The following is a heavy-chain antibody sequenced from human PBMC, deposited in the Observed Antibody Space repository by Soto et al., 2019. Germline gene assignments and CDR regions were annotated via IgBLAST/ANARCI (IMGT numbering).Heavy chain of an antibody. J-gene: IGHJ3*02. Sequence: QVQLQQWGAGLLKPSETLSLTCAVYGGFVTSGSYYWSWIRQPPGKGLEWIGEMSHSGGTHFNPSLKSRATLSVDKSKNQFTLKMSSVTAADTALYYCARVERGTATTVVDAFDIWGPGTMVTVSS. CDR1: GGFVTSGSYY. CDR3: ARVERGTATTVVDAFDI. CDR2: MSHSGGT. V-gene: IGHV4-34*01. D-gene: IGHD1-1*01.